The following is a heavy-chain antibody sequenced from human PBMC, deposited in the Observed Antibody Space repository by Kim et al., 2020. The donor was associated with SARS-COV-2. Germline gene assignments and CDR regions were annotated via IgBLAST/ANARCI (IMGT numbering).Heavy chain of an antibody. CDR2: T. J-gene: IGHJ4*02. D-gene: IGHD1-26*01. V-gene: IGHV4-59*09. CDR3: ARGGGATTVDY. Sequence: TNTTPSHKSRGTLSVDTSKNQFSQKLSSVTAADTAVYYCARGGGATTVDYWGQGTLVTVSS.